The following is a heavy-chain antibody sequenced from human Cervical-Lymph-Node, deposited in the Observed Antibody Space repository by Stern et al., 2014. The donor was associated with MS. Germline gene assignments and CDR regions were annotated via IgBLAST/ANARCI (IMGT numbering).Heavy chain of an antibody. Sequence: VQLVQSGAEVKKPGSSVKVSCKASGDTFSNCAITWVRQAPGQGLKWMGGVIPLFGTPTYARRFQGRVTITADKSTSTAYMELSSLRSEDTVVYYWASAPGVTALPTHFDYWGQGTLVTVSS. J-gene: IGHJ4*02. V-gene: IGHV1-69*06. CDR3: ASAPGVTALPTHFDY. CDR2: VIPLFGTP. CDR1: GDTFSNCA. D-gene: IGHD2-21*02.